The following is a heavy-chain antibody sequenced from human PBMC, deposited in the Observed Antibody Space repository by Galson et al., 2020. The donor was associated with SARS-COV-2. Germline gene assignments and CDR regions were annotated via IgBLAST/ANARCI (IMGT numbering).Heavy chain of an antibody. Sequence: SETLSLTCAVYGGSFSGYYWRWIRQPPGKGLEWIGEINHSGSTNYNPSLKSRVTISVDTSKNQFSLKLSSVTAADTAVYYCARGGVPAATSSDWFDPWGQGTLVTVSS. CDR1: GGSFSGYY. J-gene: IGHJ5*02. D-gene: IGHD2-2*01. CDR3: ARGGVPAATSSDWFDP. CDR2: INHSGST. V-gene: IGHV4-34*01.